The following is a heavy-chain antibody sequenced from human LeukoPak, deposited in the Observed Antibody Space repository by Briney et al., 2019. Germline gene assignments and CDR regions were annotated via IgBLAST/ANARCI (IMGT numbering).Heavy chain of an antibody. V-gene: IGHV3-53*01. Sequence: GGSLRLSCVDSGFTFSTYSMNWVRQAPGKGLEWVSLIYGDGRTSYADSVKGRCTISRDNSKNTLDLQVNSLRVEDTAVYYCARGLFLSGYLDAFDMWGQGTVVTVSS. D-gene: IGHD3-22*01. CDR1: GFTFSTYS. J-gene: IGHJ3*02. CDR2: IYGDGRT. CDR3: ARGLFLSGYLDAFDM.